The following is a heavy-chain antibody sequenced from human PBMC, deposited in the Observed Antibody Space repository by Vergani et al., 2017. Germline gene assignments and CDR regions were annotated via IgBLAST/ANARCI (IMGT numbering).Heavy chain of an antibody. V-gene: IGHV3-74*01. J-gene: IGHJ6*02. D-gene: IGHD6-19*01. CDR1: GFTFSNYW. CDR2: INSDGDST. Sequence: VHLVESGGGVVQPGRSLTLSCAASGFTFSNYWMQWVRQAPGKGLMWVSRINSDGDSTSYADSVKGRFTISRDNAKNTLYLQMDSLRAEDTAVYYCARHSIAVVPPAYYYYYGMDVWGQGTTVTVSS. CDR3: ARHSIAVVPPAYYYYYGMDV.